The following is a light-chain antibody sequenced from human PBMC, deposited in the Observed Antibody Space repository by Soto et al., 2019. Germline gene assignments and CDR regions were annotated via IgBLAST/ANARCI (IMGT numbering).Light chain of an antibody. Sequence: EIVLTQSPGTLSLSPGERATLSCRASQSVSSSYLAWYQQKPGQAPRLLIYGASSRATGIPDRFSGSGSGTDFDLTLSRLEPEDFAVYYCQQYRSSPPYTFGPGTKVDIK. V-gene: IGKV3-20*01. CDR3: QQYRSSPPYT. J-gene: IGKJ3*01. CDR1: QSVSSSY. CDR2: GAS.